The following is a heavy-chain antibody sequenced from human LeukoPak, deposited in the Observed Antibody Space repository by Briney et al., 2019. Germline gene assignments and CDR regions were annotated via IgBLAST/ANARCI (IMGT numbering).Heavy chain of an antibody. CDR2: ISYDGSNK. CDR1: GFTFSSYV. V-gene: IGHV3-30*18. J-gene: IGHJ4*02. CDR3: ANWSGLVGY. D-gene: IGHD1-1*01. Sequence: GGSLRLSCAASGFTFSSYVMHWVRQAPGKGLEWVAVISYDGSNKYYADSVKGRFTISRDNSKNTLYLQMNSLRAEDTAVYYCANWSGLVGYWGQGTLVTVSS.